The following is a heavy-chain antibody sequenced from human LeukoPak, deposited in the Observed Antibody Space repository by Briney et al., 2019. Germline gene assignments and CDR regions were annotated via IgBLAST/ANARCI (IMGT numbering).Heavy chain of an antibody. V-gene: IGHV3-48*04. Sequence: GGSLRLSCAASGFTFSSYSMNWVRQAPGKGLEWVSYISSSSSTIYYADSVKGRFTISRDNAKNSLYLQMNSLRAEDTAVYYCAKDRDIVVVPAPLDWGQGTLVTVSS. D-gene: IGHD2-2*01. J-gene: IGHJ4*02. CDR3: AKDRDIVVVPAPLD. CDR1: GFTFSSYS. CDR2: ISSSSSTI.